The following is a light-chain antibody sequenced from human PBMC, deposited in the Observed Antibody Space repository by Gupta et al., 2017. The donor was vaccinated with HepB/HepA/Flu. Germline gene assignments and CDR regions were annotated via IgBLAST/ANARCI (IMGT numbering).Light chain of an antibody. V-gene: IGLV4-60*03. J-gene: IGLJ2*01. CDR3: ETWNRNIRV. Sequence: QLMVTQSLSAPASLGPLVQPTCTLSSGYSHYSTAWHRQQPGKAPRFLMKVDSSGRYNKGGGIPYRFSGSSSGASRYLTISNFQSEDEDDYYCETWNRNIRVFGGGTKLTVL. CDR1: SGYSHYS. CDR2: VDSSGRY.